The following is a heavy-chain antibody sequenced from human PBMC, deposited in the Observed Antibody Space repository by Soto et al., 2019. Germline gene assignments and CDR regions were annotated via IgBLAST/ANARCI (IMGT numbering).Heavy chain of an antibody. CDR1: GFTFGNYA. J-gene: IGHJ3*01. CDR3: AKSLVTPSDAFDL. D-gene: IGHD2-21*02. Sequence: GGSLRLSCAASGFTFGNYAMNWARQAPGKGLEWISSISDPGTSTYYANSVKGRFSMSRDNSKNTLFLQMNRLRADDTAVYFCAKSLVTPSDAFDLRGRGTLVTVSS. CDR2: ISDPGTST. V-gene: IGHV3-23*01.